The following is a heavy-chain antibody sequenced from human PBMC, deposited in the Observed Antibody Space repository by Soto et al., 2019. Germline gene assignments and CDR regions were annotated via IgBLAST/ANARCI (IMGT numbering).Heavy chain of an antibody. J-gene: IGHJ4*02. D-gene: IGHD3-16*02. Sequence: EVQLLESGGGLVQPGGSLRLSCAASGFTFSNFAMFWVRQAPGKGLEWVSSISRTGGAAHYADSVNDRFTITRDNSMNTLFLQMDRLRAEDTAFYYCAKAYDYIWGSYPRELVYWGQGTLVTVSS. CDR1: GFTFSNFA. V-gene: IGHV3-23*01. CDR3: AKAYDYIWGSYPRELVY. CDR2: ISRTGGAA.